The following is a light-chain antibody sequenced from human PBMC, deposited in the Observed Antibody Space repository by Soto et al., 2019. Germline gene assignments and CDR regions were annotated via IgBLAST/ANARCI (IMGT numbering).Light chain of an antibody. V-gene: IGKV1-9*01. Sequence: DIQLTQSPSFLSASVGDRVTITCRASQGISSYLAWYQQKPGKAPELLIYAASTLQSGVPSRFSGSGSGTEFTLTISSLQPDDFATYYCQQYNSYSPETFGQGTKVDIK. CDR3: QQYNSYSPET. CDR2: AAS. CDR1: QGISSY. J-gene: IGKJ1*01.